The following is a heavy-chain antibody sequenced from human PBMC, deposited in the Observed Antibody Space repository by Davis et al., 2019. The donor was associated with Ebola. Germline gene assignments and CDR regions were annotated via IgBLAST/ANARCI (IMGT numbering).Heavy chain of an antibody. J-gene: IGHJ3*01. CDR1: GGSVSSNNHY. CDR2: IYYSGVT. Sequence: GSLRLSCTVSGGSVSSNNHYWSWIRQPPGKGLEWIAYIYYSGVTNYNPSVKSRVTISLDTSKNQFSLKLTSVTTADTAVYYCARLTNFGLGEPGAFDVWGQGTMGTVSS. V-gene: IGHV4-61*01. D-gene: IGHD3-16*01. CDR3: ARLTNFGLGEPGAFDV.